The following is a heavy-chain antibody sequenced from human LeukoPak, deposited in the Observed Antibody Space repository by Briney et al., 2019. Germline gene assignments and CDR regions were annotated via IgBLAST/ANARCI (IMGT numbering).Heavy chain of an antibody. Sequence: SETLSLICAVHGTSFSGYHWNWIRQVPGGGREGIGEINDRGLTNYNPSLESRVTISVDTSKKQFSLKLSSVTAADTAVYYCARDPTTVVNIPYYFDFWGQGTLVTVSS. CDR2: INDRGLT. J-gene: IGHJ4*02. D-gene: IGHD4-23*01. CDR3: ARDPTTVVNIPYYFDF. CDR1: GTSFSGYH. V-gene: IGHV4-34*01.